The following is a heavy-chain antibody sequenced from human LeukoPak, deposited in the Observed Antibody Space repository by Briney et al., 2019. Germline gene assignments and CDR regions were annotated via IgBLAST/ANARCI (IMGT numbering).Heavy chain of an antibody. CDR2: INHSGST. J-gene: IGHJ3*02. Sequence: PSETLSLTCAVYGGSFSGYYWSWIRQPPGKGLEWIGEINHSGSTNYNPSLKSRVTISVDTSKNQFSLKLSSVTAADTAVYYCARVRRDSSGSEVDIWGQGTMVTVSS. CDR3: ARVRRDSSGSEVDI. V-gene: IGHV4-34*01. CDR1: GGSFSGYY. D-gene: IGHD6-19*01.